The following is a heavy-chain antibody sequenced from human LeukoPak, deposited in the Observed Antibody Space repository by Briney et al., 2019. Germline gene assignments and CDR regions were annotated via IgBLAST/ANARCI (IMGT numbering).Heavy chain of an antibody. CDR1: GFTFSSYG. CDR2: ISSSAGNT. CDR3: AKVRAPLWGKDY. J-gene: IGHJ4*02. V-gene: IGHV3-23*01. Sequence: PGGSLRLSCAASGFTFSSYGMSWVRQAPGKGLEWVSTISSSAGNTYYADSVKGRFTISRDNSKNTLYLLMNSLRAEDTAVYYCAKVRAPLWGKDYWGQGTPVTVSS. D-gene: IGHD3-16*01.